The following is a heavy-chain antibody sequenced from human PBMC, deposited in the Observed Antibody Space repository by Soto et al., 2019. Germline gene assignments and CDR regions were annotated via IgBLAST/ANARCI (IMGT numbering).Heavy chain of an antibody. Sequence: PGESLKISCKGSGYSFTSYWISWVRQMPGKGLEWMGRIDPSDSYTNYSPSFQGHVTISADKSISTAYLQWSSLKASDTAMYYCAREGRAGGWSYYYYYYGMDVWGQGTTVTSP. CDR1: GYSFTSYW. J-gene: IGHJ6*02. CDR3: AREGRAGGWSYYYYYYGMDV. D-gene: IGHD6-19*01. CDR2: IDPSDSYT. V-gene: IGHV5-10-1*01.